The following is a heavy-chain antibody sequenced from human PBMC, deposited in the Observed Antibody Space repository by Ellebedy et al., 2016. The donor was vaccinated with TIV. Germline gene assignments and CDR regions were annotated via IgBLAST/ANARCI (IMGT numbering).Heavy chain of an antibody. CDR2: INPYNGET. Sequence: AASVKVSCKASGYTFTSHWMHWVRQAPGQGLEWIGIINPYNGETVYTAKLQGRLKLTRETSTGTVYMELSSLKSDDTAVYDCARDLSVGDLYWWFDPWGQGTLVTVSS. D-gene: IGHD3-16*01. J-gene: IGHJ5*02. CDR1: GYTFTSHW. V-gene: IGHV1-46*04. CDR3: ARDLSVGDLYWWFDP.